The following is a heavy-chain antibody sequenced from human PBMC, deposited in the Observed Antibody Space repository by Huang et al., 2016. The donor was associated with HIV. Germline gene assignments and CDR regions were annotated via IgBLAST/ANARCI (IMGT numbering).Heavy chain of an antibody. CDR3: ATGLSGFGEARGY. J-gene: IGHJ4*02. D-gene: IGHD3-10*01. CDR1: GYTFTSYD. CDR2: INAANGDT. Sequence: QGQLVQSGAEVRKPGASVKVSCKASGYTFTSYDIHGVRQAPGQTFEWMGWINAANGDTKDSHKFQGRVTFTRDTSATTAYMEVTTLRREDTALYYCATGLSGFGEARGYWGQGTLVTVSS. V-gene: IGHV1-3*01.